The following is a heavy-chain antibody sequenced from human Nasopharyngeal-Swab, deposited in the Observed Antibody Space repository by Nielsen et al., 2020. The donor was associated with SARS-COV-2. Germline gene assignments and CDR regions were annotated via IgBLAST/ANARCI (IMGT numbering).Heavy chain of an antibody. CDR1: GGSISSYY. CDR3: ARGPEYYDFWSGYPGNAFDI. CDR2: IYTSGIT. Sequence: SETLSLTCTVSGGSISSYYWSWIRQPAGKGLEWIGRIYTSGITNYNPSLKSRVTMSVDTSKNQFSLQLSSVTAADTAVYYCARGPEYYDFWSGYPGNAFDIWGQGTMVTVSS. D-gene: IGHD3-3*01. V-gene: IGHV4-4*07. J-gene: IGHJ3*02.